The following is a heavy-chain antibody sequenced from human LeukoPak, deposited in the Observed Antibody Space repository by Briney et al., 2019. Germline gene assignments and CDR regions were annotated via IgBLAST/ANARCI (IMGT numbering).Heavy chain of an antibody. V-gene: IGHV3-23*01. CDR3: AKRGGTESFYYYYYMDV. CDR2: ISRSGGTT. J-gene: IGHJ6*03. D-gene: IGHD2-15*01. CDR1: GFTFGSYD. Sequence: GGSLRLSCAASGFTFGSYDMTWVRQTPGKGLQWVALISRSGGTTYYADSVKGRFTISRDNSKNTLYLQMTSLRAEDTAEYYCAKRGGTESFYYYYYMDVWGKGTTVTVSS.